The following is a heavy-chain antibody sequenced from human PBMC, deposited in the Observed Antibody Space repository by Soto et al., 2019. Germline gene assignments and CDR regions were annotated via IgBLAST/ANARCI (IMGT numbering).Heavy chain of an antibody. Sequence: GGSLRLSCAASGFTFSSYGMHWVRQAPGKGLEWVAVIWYDGSNKYYADSVKGRFTISRDNSKNTLYLQMNSLRAEDTAVYYCARGKIGYDFWSGYYGHHYYYGMDVWGQGTTVTVSS. CDR2: IWYDGSNK. J-gene: IGHJ6*02. CDR1: GFTFSSYG. V-gene: IGHV3-33*01. CDR3: ARGKIGYDFWSGYYGHHYYYGMDV. D-gene: IGHD3-3*01.